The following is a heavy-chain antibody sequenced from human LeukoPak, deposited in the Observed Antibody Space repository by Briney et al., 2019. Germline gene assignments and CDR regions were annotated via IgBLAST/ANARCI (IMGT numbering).Heavy chain of an antibody. CDR1: GFTVSSNY. CDR3: ARDRYYDSSGYPPAFDI. D-gene: IGHD3-22*01. J-gene: IGHJ3*02. V-gene: IGHV3-66*01. CDR2: IYSGGST. Sequence: GGSLRLSCAASGFTVSSNYMSWVRQAPGKGLEWVSVIYSGGSTYYADSVKGRFTISRDNSKNTLYLQMNSLRAEDTAVYYCARDRYYDSSGYPPAFDIWGQGTMVTVSS.